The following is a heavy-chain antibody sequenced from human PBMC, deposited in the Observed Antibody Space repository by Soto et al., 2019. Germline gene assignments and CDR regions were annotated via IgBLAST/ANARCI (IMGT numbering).Heavy chain of an antibody. CDR3: ATSIAVAGTGPWDAFDI. V-gene: IGHV1-8*02. J-gene: IGHJ3*02. CDR2: INPNSGNT. D-gene: IGHD6-19*01. CDR1: GYTFTGYY. Sequence: ASVKVSCKASGYTFTGYYMHWVRQAPGQGLEWMGWINPNSGNTGYAQKFQGRVTMTRNTSISTAYMELSSLRSEDTAVYYCATSIAVAGTGPWDAFDIWGQGTMVTVSS.